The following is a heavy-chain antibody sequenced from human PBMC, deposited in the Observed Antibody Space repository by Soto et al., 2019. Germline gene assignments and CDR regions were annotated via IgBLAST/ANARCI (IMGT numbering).Heavy chain of an antibody. D-gene: IGHD3-10*01. V-gene: IGHV4-4*02. CDR1: GASVSSTYW. Sequence: SETLSLTCAVSGASVSSTYWWSWVRQPPGKGPEWIGEINHRGSANYNPSLKSRVTISVDKSKNQFSLKLSSVTAADTAVYYCARVGLGSGSYYNTYYFDYWGQGTLVTVSS. CDR2: INHRGSA. CDR3: ARVGLGSGSYYNTYYFDY. J-gene: IGHJ4*02.